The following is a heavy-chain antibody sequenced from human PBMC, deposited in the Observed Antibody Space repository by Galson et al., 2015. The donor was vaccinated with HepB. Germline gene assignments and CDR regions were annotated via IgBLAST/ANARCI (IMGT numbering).Heavy chain of an antibody. Sequence: SCKASGYTFTSYGISWVRQAPGQGLEWVGWISAYNGNTDYAQKVQGRVKMTTDTSTSTAYMELRSLRSDDTAVYYCARRVPQSRYFDLWGRGTLVTVSS. CDR2: ISAYNGNT. V-gene: IGHV1-18*01. D-gene: IGHD2-2*01. CDR1: GYTFTSYG. J-gene: IGHJ2*01. CDR3: ARRVPQSRYFDL.